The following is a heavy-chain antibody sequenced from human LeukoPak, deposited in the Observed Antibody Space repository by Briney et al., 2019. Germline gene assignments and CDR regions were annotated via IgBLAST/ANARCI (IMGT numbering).Heavy chain of an antibody. CDR3: AKDPYDYYDSSGYYYEPYFDY. Sequence: GGSLRLSCAASGFTFSSYAMSWVRQAPGKGLEWVSAISGSGGSTYYADSVKGRFTTSRDNSKNTLYLQMNSLRAEDTAVYYCAKDPYDYYDSSGYYYEPYFDYWGQGTLVTVSS. D-gene: IGHD3-22*01. J-gene: IGHJ4*02. CDR2: ISGSGGST. CDR1: GFTFSSYA. V-gene: IGHV3-23*01.